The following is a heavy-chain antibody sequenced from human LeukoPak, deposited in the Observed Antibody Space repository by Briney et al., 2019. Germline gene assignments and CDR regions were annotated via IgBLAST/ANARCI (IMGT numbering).Heavy chain of an antibody. J-gene: IGHJ4*02. CDR3: ARDRGSGGDCYFDY. D-gene: IGHD2-21*02. CDR2: IYYSGST. Sequence: PSETLSLTCTVSGVSISTYYWSWIRQPPGKGLEWIGYIYYSGSTYYNPSLKSRVTISVDTSKNQFSLKLSSVTAADTAVYYCARDRGSGGDCYFDYWGQGTLVTVSS. CDR1: GVSISTYY. V-gene: IGHV4-59*12.